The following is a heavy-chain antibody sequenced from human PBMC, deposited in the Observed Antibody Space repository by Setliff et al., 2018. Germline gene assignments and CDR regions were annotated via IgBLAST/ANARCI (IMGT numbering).Heavy chain of an antibody. Sequence: GASVKVSCKASGYTFTSYGFSWVRQAPGQGLEWMGWISVYNGKTKYAQKFQGRVTMTTDTSTRTAYMEVTSLRSDDTAMYYCATEKFPGDWGDYWGQGTLVTVSS. CDR2: ISVYNGKT. V-gene: IGHV1-18*01. CDR1: GYTFTSYG. J-gene: IGHJ4*02. CDR3: ATEKFPGDWGDY. D-gene: IGHD2-21*01.